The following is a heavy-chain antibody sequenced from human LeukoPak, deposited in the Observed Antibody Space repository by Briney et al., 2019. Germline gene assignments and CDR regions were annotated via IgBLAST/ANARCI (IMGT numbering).Heavy chain of an antibody. V-gene: IGHV4-34*01. CDR1: GGSFSGYY. D-gene: IGHD2-15*01. J-gene: IGHJ4*02. CDR3: ARDSQSVVAADY. CDR2: INHSGST. Sequence: SETLSLTCAVYGGSFSGYYWSWIRQPPGKGLEWIGEINHSGSTNYNPSLKSRVTISVDTSKNQFSLKLSSVTAADTAVYYCARDSQSVVAADYWGQGTLVTVSS.